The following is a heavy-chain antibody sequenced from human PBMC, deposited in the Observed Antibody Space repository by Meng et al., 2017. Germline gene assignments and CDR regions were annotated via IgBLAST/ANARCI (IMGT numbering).Heavy chain of an antibody. Sequence: GQAVESGPEVKKPWASLKVSCKNSSYNFTNYGITWVRQAPGQEIEWMGWISAYNGNTNHAQKFRGRLTMTTDTSTNTAYMELRSLTSDDTAVYYCARVALYFDFWGLGTLVTVSS. CDR2: ISAYNGNT. J-gene: IGHJ4*02. CDR3: ARVALYFDF. V-gene: IGHV1-18*01. CDR1: SYNFTNYG.